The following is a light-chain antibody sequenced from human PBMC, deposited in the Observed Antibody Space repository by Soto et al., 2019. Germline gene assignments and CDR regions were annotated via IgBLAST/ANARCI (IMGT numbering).Light chain of an antibody. Sequence: QSALTQPASVSGSPGQSITISCTGTSSDVGAYNYVSWYQQYPGKAPKLMIYDVSNRPSGVSDRFSGSKSGNTASLTISGLQAEDEADYYCNSFTSTTSTTPYVFGTGTKGPS. CDR1: SSDVGAYNY. V-gene: IGLV2-14*01. CDR2: DVS. CDR3: NSFTSTTSTTPYV. J-gene: IGLJ1*01.